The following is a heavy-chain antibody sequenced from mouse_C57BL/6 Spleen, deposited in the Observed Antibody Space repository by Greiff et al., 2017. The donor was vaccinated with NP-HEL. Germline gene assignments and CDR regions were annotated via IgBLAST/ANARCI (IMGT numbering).Heavy chain of an antibody. Sequence: EVQGVESAGGLVQPGSSMKLSCTASGFTFSDYYMAWVRQVPEKGLEWVANINYDGSSTYYLDSLKSRFIISRDNAKNILYLQMSSLKSEDTATYYCARERNYYGSSYWYFDVWGTGTTVTVSS. V-gene: IGHV5-16*01. CDR1: GFTFSDYY. CDR2: INYDGSST. CDR3: ARERNYYGSSYWYFDV. D-gene: IGHD1-1*01. J-gene: IGHJ1*03.